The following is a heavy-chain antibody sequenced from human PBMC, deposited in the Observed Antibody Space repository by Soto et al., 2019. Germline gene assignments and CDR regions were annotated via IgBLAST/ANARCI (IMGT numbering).Heavy chain of an antibody. V-gene: IGHV3-13*01. D-gene: IGHD3-10*01. J-gene: IGHJ6*02. CDR2: IDIVGDT. CDR3: ARDPSGEGFGEVSYGLDV. Sequence: EVQLVESGGGSVQPGGSLRLSCAASGFTFGSYDMHWVRQATGGGLEGVSSIDIVGDTYYQASVKGGFTFTRDNVKNSLYLQMNSLRAEDSAVYYCARDPSGEGFGEVSYGLDVWGHGTTVTVSS. CDR1: GFTFGSYD.